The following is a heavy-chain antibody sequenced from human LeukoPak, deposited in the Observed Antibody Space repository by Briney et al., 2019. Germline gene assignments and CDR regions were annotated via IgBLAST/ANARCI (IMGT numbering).Heavy chain of an antibody. J-gene: IGHJ4*02. CDR2: INHSGST. CDR3: ARRARGYCSSTSCYPFDY. CDR1: GGSFSGYY. V-gene: IGHV4-34*01. D-gene: IGHD2-2*01. Sequence: SETLSLTCAVYGGSFSGYYWSWIRQPPGKGLEWIGEINHSGSTNYNPSLKSRVTTSEDTSKNQFSLKLSSVTAADTAVYYCARRARGYCSSTSCYPFDYWGQGTLVTVSS.